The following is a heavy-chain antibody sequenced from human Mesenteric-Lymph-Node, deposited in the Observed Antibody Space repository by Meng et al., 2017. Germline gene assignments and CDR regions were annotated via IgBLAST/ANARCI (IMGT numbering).Heavy chain of an antibody. CDR2: IYYSGST. D-gene: IGHD4-17*01. V-gene: IGHV4-4*02. Sequence: QVQLQESGPGLVKPSGTRSLTCAVSGGSISSSNWWSWVRQPPGKGLEWIGYIYYSGSTYYNPSLKSRVTISVDTSKNQFSLKLSSVTAADTAVYYCARGPTTYFDYWGQGTLVTVSS. CDR3: ARGPTTYFDY. CDR1: GGSISSSNW. J-gene: IGHJ4*02.